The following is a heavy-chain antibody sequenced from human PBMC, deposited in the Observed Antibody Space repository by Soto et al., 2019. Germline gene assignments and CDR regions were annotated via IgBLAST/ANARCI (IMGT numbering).Heavy chain of an antibody. D-gene: IGHD1-1*01. CDR3: ARRPTATAS. CDR1: GFTFSTYA. J-gene: IGHJ5*02. V-gene: IGHV3-23*01. CDR2: ISASGGGT. Sequence: EAQMLESGGGSVQPGGFLRLSCAASGFTFSTYAVAWVRQSPGKGLEWVSSISASGGGTWYADSVKGRFTISRDNSKNTLYLQMNSLRAEDTAVYYCARRPTATASWGQGTLVTVSS.